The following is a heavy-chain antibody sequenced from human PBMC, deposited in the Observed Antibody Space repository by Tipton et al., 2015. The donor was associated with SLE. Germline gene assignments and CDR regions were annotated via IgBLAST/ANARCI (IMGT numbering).Heavy chain of an antibody. V-gene: IGHV3-9*01. CDR2: ISWNSGSI. D-gene: IGHD2-2*01. Sequence: SLRLSCAASGFTFDDYAMHWVRHAPGKGLEWVSGISWNSGSIGYADSVKGRVTISRDNAKNSLYLQMNSLRAEDTALYYCAKVGCSSTSCYEDYYYMDVWGKGTTVTVSS. CDR1: GFTFDDYA. CDR3: AKVGCSSTSCYEDYYYMDV. J-gene: IGHJ6*03.